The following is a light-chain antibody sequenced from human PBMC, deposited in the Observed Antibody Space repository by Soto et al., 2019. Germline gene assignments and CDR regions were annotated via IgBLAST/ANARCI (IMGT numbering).Light chain of an antibody. CDR1: QSVSSN. J-gene: IGKJ2*02. CDR3: QQYSSWRT. V-gene: IGKV3-15*01. Sequence: EVVMTQSPATLSVSPGERATVSCRASQSVSSNLAWYQQKPGQAPRLLIYGASTRAAGIPARFSGSGSGTEFTLNISSLQSEDFAVYYCQQYSSWRTFVQGTKLEIK. CDR2: GAS.